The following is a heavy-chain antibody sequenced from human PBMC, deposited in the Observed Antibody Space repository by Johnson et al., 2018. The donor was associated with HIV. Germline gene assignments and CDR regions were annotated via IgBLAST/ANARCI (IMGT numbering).Heavy chain of an antibody. Sequence: QVQLVESGGGVVQPGRSLRLSCAASGFTFSSYGMHWVRQAPGKGLAWVAVIWYDGSNKYYADSVKGRLNISRDNSKNTLYLQMNSLRAGDTAVYYCAKDSGYENAFDIWGQGTMVTVSS. V-gene: IGHV3-33*06. CDR2: IWYDGSNK. J-gene: IGHJ3*02. D-gene: IGHD5-12*01. CDR3: AKDSGYENAFDI. CDR1: GFTFSSYG.